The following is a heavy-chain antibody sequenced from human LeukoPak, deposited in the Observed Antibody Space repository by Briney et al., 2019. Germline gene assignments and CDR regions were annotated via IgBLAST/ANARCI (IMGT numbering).Heavy chain of an antibody. V-gene: IGHV4-39*01. Sequence: SETLSLTCTVAGGSISTSSYFWVWVRQPPGEGLAWIGSVHHSGTTFYNSSLKSRVTISGDTSKNQFSLRLTSVTAADTAVYYCARLRFSGGNPFDYWGRGTLVTVSS. CDR2: VHHSGTT. CDR3: ARLRFSGGNPFDY. D-gene: IGHD3-16*01. J-gene: IGHJ4*02. CDR1: GGSISTSSYF.